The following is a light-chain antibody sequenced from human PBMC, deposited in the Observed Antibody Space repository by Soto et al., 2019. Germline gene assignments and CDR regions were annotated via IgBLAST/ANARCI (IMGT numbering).Light chain of an antibody. CDR1: SSNIGSNY. CDR3: QSYDSSLRRV. V-gene: IGLV1-47*01. CDR2: RNN. J-gene: IGLJ2*01. Sequence: QSVLTQPPSASGTPGQRVTISCSGSSSNIGSNYVYWYQQLPGTAPKLLIYRNNQRPSGVPDRFSGSKSGTSASLAITGLQAEDEADYYCQSYDSSLRRVFGGGTKLTVL.